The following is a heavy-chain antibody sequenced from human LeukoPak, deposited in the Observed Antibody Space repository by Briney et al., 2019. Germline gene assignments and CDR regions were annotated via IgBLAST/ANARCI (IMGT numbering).Heavy chain of an antibody. Sequence: GRSLRLSCAASGFTFSSYGMSWVRQAPGKGLEWVSAISGSGGSTYYADSVKGRFTISRDNSKSTLYIQMNSLRAEDTAVYYCARAKPKNMVRGLIMRRESRYYFDYWGQGTLVTVSS. CDR3: ARAKPKNMVRGLIMRRESRYYFDY. J-gene: IGHJ4*02. V-gene: IGHV3-23*01. D-gene: IGHD3-10*01. CDR1: GFTFSSYG. CDR2: ISGSGGST.